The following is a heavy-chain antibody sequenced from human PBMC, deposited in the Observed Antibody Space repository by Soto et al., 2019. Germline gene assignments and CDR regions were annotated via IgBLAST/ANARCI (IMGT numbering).Heavy chain of an antibody. CDR2: IYYRGNA. CDR3: ARHGFITVVRNDATIDP. J-gene: IGHJ5*02. D-gene: IGHD3-10*01. CDR1: DDSINSDKYY. V-gene: IGHV4-39*01. Sequence: SETLSLTCSVSDDSINSDKYYWGWIRQPPGKGLEWIGSIYYRGNAYYNPSLQTRVTISLDKSKSQFSLKLSSVTAADTAVYYCARHGFITVVRNDATIDPWGQGTLVTVSS.